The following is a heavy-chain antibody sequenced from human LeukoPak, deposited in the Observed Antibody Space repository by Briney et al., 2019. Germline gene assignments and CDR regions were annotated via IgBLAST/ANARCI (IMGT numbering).Heavy chain of an antibody. CDR1: GYTLTGYY. CDR3: ARGGRGDIVVVVATTPSYNWLDP. J-gene: IGHJ5*02. Sequence: GASVKVSCKASGYTLTGYYMHWVRQAPGQGLEWMGRINPNSGGANYAQKFQGRVTMTRDTSISTAYMEVSRLRSDDTAVYYCARGGRGDIVVVVATTPSYNWLDPWGQGTLVTVSS. V-gene: IGHV1-2*06. CDR2: INPNSGGA. D-gene: IGHD2-15*01.